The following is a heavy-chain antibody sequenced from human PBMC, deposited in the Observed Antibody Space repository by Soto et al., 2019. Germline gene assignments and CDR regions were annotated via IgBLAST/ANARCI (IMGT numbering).Heavy chain of an antibody. V-gene: IGHV3-48*02. CDR3: ARDRSGPYYGMDV. CDR1: GFTFSSYA. D-gene: IGHD2-15*01. J-gene: IGHJ6*02. Sequence: PGGSLRLSCSASGFTFSSYAMHWVRQAPGKGLEWISYISSSSSTIYYAGSVKGRFTISRDNAKYSLSLQMTSLRDEDTAVYYCARDRSGPYYGMDVWGQGTTVTVSS. CDR2: ISSSSSTI.